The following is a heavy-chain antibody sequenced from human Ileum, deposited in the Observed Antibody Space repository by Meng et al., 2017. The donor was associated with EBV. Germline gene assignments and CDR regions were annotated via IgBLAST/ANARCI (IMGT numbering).Heavy chain of an antibody. CDR2: IFHAVNT. CDR3: ARGSHYTWDV. V-gene: IGHV4-4*02. CDR1: VDSIISTDTW. Sequence: QGEVHESGPVRLKPSWTLSITWRVSVDSIISTDTWWSWVLQPPVKGLEWIGEIFHAVNTNYNPSLKSQVTMSVDTSKNQFSLYLSSVTAADSAVYYCARGSHYTWDVWGQGTLVTVSS. D-gene: IGHD3-16*01. J-gene: IGHJ4*02.